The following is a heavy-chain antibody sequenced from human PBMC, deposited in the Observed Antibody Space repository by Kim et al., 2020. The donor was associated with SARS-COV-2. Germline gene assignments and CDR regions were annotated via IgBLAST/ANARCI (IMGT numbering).Heavy chain of an antibody. Sequence: SVKVSCKASGGTFSKYVISWVRQAPGQGLEWMGGIIPIFDKVKYAEKFQGRVTSTADESTSTAYMELSSLRHEDSAVYYCATVSNNDAYFQYRGQGTLLTVSS. D-gene: IGHD1-1*01. J-gene: IGHJ1*01. CDR3: ATVSNNDAYFQY. V-gene: IGHV1-69*13. CDR1: GGTFSKYV. CDR2: IIPIFDKV.